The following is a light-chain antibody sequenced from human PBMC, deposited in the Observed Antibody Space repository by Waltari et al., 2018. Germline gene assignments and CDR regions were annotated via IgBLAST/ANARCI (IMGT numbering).Light chain of an antibody. CDR3: QTWDTNTGV. CDR1: DLGNKY. Sequence: SYDLLQPPSVSVSPGQTATITCSGADLGNKYVYWYQQKSGQSPILVIYQDSNRPSGIPERFSGSNSENTATLTIRGTQALDEGDFYCQTWDTNTGVFGGGTKLTVL. CDR2: QDS. V-gene: IGLV3-1*01. J-gene: IGLJ2*01.